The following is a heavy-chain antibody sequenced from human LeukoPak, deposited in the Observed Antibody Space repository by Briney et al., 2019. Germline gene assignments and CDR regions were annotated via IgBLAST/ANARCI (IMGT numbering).Heavy chain of an antibody. J-gene: IGHJ3*02. CDR1: GGSISSYY. D-gene: IGHD6-13*01. CDR2: IYTSGST. CDR3: ARDSFSSSWWRGAFDI. Sequence: PSETLSLTCTVSGGSISSYYWSWIRQPAGKGLEWIGRIYTSGSTNYNPSLKSRVTMSVGTSKNQFSLKLSSVTAADTAGYYCARDSFSSSWWRGAFDIWGQGTMVTVCS. V-gene: IGHV4-4*07.